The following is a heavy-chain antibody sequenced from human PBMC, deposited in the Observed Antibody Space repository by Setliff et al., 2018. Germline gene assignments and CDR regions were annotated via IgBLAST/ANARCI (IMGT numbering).Heavy chain of an antibody. CDR3: AKTPNYYDSSGYYYLDY. CDR1: GFTFSSYW. Sequence: GSLRLSCAASGFTFSSYWMHWVRQAPGKGLEWVSAISGSGGSTYYADSVKGRFTISRDNSKNTLYLQMNSLRAEDTAVYYCAKTPNYYDSSGYYYLDYWGQGTLVTVSS. CDR2: ISGSGGST. J-gene: IGHJ4*02. V-gene: IGHV3-23*01. D-gene: IGHD3-22*01.